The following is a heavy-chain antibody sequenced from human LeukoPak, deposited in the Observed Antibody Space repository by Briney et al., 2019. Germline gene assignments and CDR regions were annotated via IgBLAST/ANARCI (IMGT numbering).Heavy chain of an antibody. CDR2: INPKTGAT. V-gene: IGHV1-2*02. J-gene: IGHJ4*02. Sequence: GASVMLSCEASGYTFTGYYMEWVRQAPGQGLEWMGWINPKTGATKYAQKFQGRVTMTRDTSISTAYMELRRLRSDDTAVYCCARVVDSAGYYPYYFDQWGQGTLVTVSS. CDR1: GYTFTGYY. CDR3: ARVVDSAGYYPYYFDQ. D-gene: IGHD3-22*01.